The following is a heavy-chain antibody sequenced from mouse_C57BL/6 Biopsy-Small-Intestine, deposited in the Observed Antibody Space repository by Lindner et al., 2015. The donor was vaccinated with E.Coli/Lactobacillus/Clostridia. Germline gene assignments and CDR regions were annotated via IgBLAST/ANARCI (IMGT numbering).Heavy chain of an antibody. CDR1: GYAFGSSW. Sequence: VQLQESGPELVKPGASVKISCKASGYAFGSSWMNWVKQRPGKGLEWIGRIYFGDGDTYYNGKFRGKATLTADKSSSTAYIQLSSLTSEDSAVYFCARTYFYAMDYWGQGTSVTVSS. D-gene: IGHD2-10*01. V-gene: IGHV1-82*01. CDR3: ARTYFYAMDY. CDR2: IYFGDGDT. J-gene: IGHJ4*01.